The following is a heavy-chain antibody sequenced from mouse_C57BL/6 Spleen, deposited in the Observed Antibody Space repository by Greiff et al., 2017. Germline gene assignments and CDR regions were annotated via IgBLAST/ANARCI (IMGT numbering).Heavy chain of an antibody. CDR2: IYPSDGST. CDR3: ASDYGPYCSDY. V-gene: IGHV1-85*01. D-gene: IGHD1-1*02. Sequence: QVQLQQPGPELVKPGASVKLSCKASGYTFTSYDIHWVKQRPGRGLEWIGWIYPSDGSTKYNEKFKGKATLTVDTSSSTAYMELHSLTSEDSAVYFCASDYGPYCSDYWGQGTTLTVSS. CDR1: GYTFTSYD. J-gene: IGHJ2*01.